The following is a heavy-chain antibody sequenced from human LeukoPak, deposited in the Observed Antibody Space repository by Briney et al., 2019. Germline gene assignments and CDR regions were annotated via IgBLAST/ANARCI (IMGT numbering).Heavy chain of an antibody. CDR1: GGSFSGYY. Sequence: LSLTCAVYGGSFSGYYWSWIRQPPGKGLEWVAVITYDGRNKHYPDSVKGRFTISRGISTDTLWLQMDSLRTEDTAVYYCAKGPLRGTAAAIDYWGQGTLVTVSS. CDR3: AKGPLRGTAAAIDY. V-gene: IGHV3-30*18. CDR2: ITYDGRNK. J-gene: IGHJ4*02. D-gene: IGHD2-2*01.